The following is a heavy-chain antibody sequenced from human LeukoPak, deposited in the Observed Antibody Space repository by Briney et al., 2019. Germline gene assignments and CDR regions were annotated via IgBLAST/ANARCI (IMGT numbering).Heavy chain of an antibody. CDR3: AILYCISTTCWFDP. CDR1: GGSISSSSYS. D-gene: IGHD2/OR15-2a*01. CDR2: LSYTGST. V-gene: IGHV4-39*01. J-gene: IGHJ5*02. Sequence: PSETLSLTCTVSGGSISSSSYSRGWIRQPPGKGLEWIGSLSYTGSTYYNPSLKSRVTISVDTSKSQFSLKLTSVTAADTAVYYCAILYCISTTCWFDPWGQGTLVTVSS.